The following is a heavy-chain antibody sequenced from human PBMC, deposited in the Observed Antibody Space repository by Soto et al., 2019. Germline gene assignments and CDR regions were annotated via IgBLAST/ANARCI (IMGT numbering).Heavy chain of an antibody. CDR3: ARETIPQMYYYGTDV. CDR2: ISAYNGRI. Sequence: QVQLVQSGAEVREPGASVKVSCKASGYTFTNYGISWVRQPPGKGLGGIGWISAYNGRIDYAQKVQGRITMTTDTSTSTAFMELRSLRSDDTAVYYCARETIPQMYYYGTDVWGQGTTVIVSS. D-gene: IGHD3-16*01. CDR1: GYTFTNYG. V-gene: IGHV1-18*01. J-gene: IGHJ6*02.